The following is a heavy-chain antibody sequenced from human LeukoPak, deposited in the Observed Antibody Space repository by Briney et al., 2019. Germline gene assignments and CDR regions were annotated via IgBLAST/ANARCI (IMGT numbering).Heavy chain of an antibody. J-gene: IGHJ4*02. V-gene: IGHV3-48*02. D-gene: IGHD2-15*01. Sequence: GGSQRLSWAATQFYFSNYNLNSVRQAPGKGLEWVSHISSSSSTIYYADSVKGRFTISRDNAKNSLYLQMNNQRDEDMAVYYWATKYLCGCSDYWVQGTLVTVSS. CDR1: QFYFSNYN. CDR3: ATKYLCGCSDY. CDR2: ISSSSSTI.